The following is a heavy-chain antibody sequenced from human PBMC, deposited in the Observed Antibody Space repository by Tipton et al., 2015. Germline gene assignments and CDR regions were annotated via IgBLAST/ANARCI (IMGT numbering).Heavy chain of an antibody. CDR1: GGSMNYFY. CDR2: IYYSGST. D-gene: IGHD6-13*01. CDR3: ARSLFPETAGLENWFDP. J-gene: IGHJ5*02. V-gene: IGHV4-59*01. Sequence: TLSLTCSVSGGSMNYFYWSWIRQPPGKGLEWIGYIYYSGSTNYNPSLKSRVTISVDTSKIQFSLKLNSVTAADTAVYYCARSLFPETAGLENWFDPWGQGTLVTVSS.